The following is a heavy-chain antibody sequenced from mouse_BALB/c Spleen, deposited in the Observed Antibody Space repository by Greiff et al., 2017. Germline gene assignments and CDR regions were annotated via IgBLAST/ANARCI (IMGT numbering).Heavy chain of an antibody. V-gene: IGHV1S81*02. CDR1: GYTFTSYW. CDR2: INPSNGRT. J-gene: IGHJ3*01. D-gene: IGHD1-2*01. CDR3: ANYDGFAY. Sequence: VQLQQPGAELVKPGASVKLSCKASGYTFTSYWMHWVKQRPGQGLEWIGEINPSNGRTNYNEKFKSKATLTVDKSSSTAYMQLSSLTSEDSAVYYCANYDGFAYWGQGTLVTVSA.